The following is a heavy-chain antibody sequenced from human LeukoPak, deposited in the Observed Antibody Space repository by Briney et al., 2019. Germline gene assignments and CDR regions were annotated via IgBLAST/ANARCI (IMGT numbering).Heavy chain of an antibody. D-gene: IGHD5-12*01. J-gene: IGHJ4*02. CDR2: INWNGGST. CDR3: GRGRPRGYSGYVIDY. CDR1: GFTFDDYG. V-gene: IGHV3-20*04. Sequence: GSLRLSCAASGFTFDDYGMSWVRQAPGKGLEWVSGINWNGGSTGYADSVKGRFTISRDNAKNTLYLQMNSLRAEDTAAFYCGRGRPRGYSGYVIDYWGQGTPITVSS.